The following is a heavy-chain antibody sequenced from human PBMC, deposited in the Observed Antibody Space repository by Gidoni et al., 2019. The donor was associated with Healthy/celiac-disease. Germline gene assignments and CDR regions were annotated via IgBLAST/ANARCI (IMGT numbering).Heavy chain of an antibody. V-gene: IGHV3-23*01. Sequence: EVQLLESGGGLVQHGGSLRLSCAASGFTFRSYAMSWVRQAPGKGLEWVSAISGSGGSTYYADSVKGRFTISRDNSKNTLYLQMNSLRAEDTAVYYCAKPVVVAATPCYFDYWGQGTLVTVSS. CDR3: AKPVVVAATPCYFDY. CDR1: GFTFRSYA. J-gene: IGHJ4*02. D-gene: IGHD2-15*01. CDR2: ISGSGGST.